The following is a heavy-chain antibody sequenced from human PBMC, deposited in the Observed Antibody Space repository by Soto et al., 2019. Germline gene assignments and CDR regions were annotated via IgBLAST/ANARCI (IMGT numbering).Heavy chain of an antibody. Sequence: EVHLLESGGGLVQPGGSLRLSCAASRFSFNSYAMVWVRQAPGKGLEWVSVISARGGSSYFADSVKGRFTISRDNSKNVLSLEMNSLRAEDTAIYFCAKGSIEYSASVDNWGQGTLVLVSS. CDR2: ISARGGSS. CDR1: RFSFNSYA. D-gene: IGHD5-12*01. V-gene: IGHV3-23*01. J-gene: IGHJ4*02. CDR3: AKGSIEYSASVDN.